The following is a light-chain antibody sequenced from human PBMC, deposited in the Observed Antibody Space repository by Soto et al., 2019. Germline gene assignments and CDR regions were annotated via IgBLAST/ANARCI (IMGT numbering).Light chain of an antibody. CDR1: ESVSSSY. CDR3: QQYGSSPRT. V-gene: IGKV3-20*01. J-gene: IGKJ2*01. Sequence: ETVMTQSPGTLSSSPGERATLSCRASESVSSSYLAWYQQKPGQAPRLLIYGASSRATGIPDRFSGSGSGTDFTLTISRLEPEDFALYYCQQYGSSPRTFGQGTKLEIK. CDR2: GAS.